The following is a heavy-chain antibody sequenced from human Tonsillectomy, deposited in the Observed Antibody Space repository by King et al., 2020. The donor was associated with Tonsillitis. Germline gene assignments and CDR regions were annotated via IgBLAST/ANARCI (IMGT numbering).Heavy chain of an antibody. V-gene: IGHV3-53*01. Sequence: VQLVESGGGLIQPGGSLRLSCAASGFTVSTNYMNWVRQAPGKGLEWVSIIYNSGVTYYSDSVKGRFIISRDNSKNTLYLQMNSLRAEDTAVYYCARDVGTGFQNWGQGTLVTVSS. J-gene: IGHJ1*01. CDR2: IYNSGVT. D-gene: IGHD2-8*02. CDR1: GFTVSTNY. CDR3: ARDVGTGFQN.